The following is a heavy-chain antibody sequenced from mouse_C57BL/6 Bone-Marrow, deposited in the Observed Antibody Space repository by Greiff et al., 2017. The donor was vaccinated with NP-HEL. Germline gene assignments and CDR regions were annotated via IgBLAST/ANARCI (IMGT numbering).Heavy chain of an antibody. CDR2: ISYDGSN. J-gene: IGHJ3*01. CDR3: ARLREAY. Sequence: EVQLQESGPGLVKPSQSLSLTCSVTGYSITSGYYWYWIRQFPGNILEWMGNISYDGSNNYNPSLKNRISITRDTSKNQFFLQLNSVTTEDTATYDCARLREAYWGQGTLVTVSA. CDR1: GYSITSGYY. V-gene: IGHV3-6*01.